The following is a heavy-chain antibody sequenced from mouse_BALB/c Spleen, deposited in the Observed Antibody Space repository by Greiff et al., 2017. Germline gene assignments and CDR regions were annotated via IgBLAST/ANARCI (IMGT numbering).Heavy chain of an antibody. CDR3: ARSKYGNYVFDY. D-gene: IGHD2-10*02. CDR1: GYSITSDYA. CDR2: ISYSGST. V-gene: IGHV3-2*02. Sequence: EVQLVESGPGLVKPSQSLSLTCTVTGYSITSDYAWNWIRQFPGNKLEWMGYISYSGSTSYNPSLKSRISITRDTSKNQFFLQLNSVTTEDTATYYCARSKYGNYVFDYWGQGTTLTVSS. J-gene: IGHJ2*01.